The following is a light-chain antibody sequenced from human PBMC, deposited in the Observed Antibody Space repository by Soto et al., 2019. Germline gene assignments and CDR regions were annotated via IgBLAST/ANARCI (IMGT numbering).Light chain of an antibody. V-gene: IGKV1-33*01. CDR2: DAS. Sequence: DIQMTQSPSSLSASVGNRVTITCQARQDIATYLNWYQQKPGKAPNLLIYDASNLETGVPSRFSGGGSGTHFTFTISNLQPEDIATYYCQQYDTLPPTWTFGQGTKVEIE. CDR3: QQYDTLPPTWT. J-gene: IGKJ1*01. CDR1: QDIATY.